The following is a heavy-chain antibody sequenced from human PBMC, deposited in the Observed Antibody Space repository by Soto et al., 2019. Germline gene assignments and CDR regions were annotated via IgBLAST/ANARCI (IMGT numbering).Heavy chain of an antibody. CDR3: ARTHYGDYGSDNWFDP. J-gene: IGHJ5*02. CDR2: ISAYSGNT. CDR1: GFTFTSSA. D-gene: IGHD4-17*01. V-gene: IGHV1-18*01. Sequence: ASVKVSCKASGFTFTSSAVQWVRQARGQGLEWMGWISAYSGNTNYAQKLQGRVTMTADTSTSTAYMELRSLRSDDTAVYYCARTHYGDYGSDNWFDPWGQGTLVTVSS.